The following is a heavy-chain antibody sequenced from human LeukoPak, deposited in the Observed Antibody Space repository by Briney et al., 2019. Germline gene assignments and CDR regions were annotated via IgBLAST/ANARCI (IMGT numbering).Heavy chain of an antibody. V-gene: IGHV3-21*01. D-gene: IGHD1-26*01. J-gene: IGHJ4*02. CDR3: AREVGTTLDY. CDR1: GFTFSSYT. Sequence: GGSLRLSCAASGFTFSSYTMNWVRQAPGKGLEWVSSISGSSSFIYYADSLKGRFTISRDNAKNSLYLQMNSPRAEDTAVYYCAREVGTTLDYWGQGTLVTVSS. CDR2: ISGSSSFI.